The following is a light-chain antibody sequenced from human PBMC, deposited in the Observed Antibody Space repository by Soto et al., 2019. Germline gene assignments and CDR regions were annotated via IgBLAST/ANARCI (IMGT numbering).Light chain of an antibody. CDR2: GNS. J-gene: IGLJ3*02. CDR3: QSYDSSLSGWV. V-gene: IGLV1-40*01. CDR1: SSNIGAGYD. Sequence: QSVLTQPPSVSGAPGQRVTISCTGRSSNIGAGYDVHWYQQLPGTAPKLLIYGNSNRPSGVPDRFSGSKSGTSASLAIPGLRAEDEADYYCQSYDSSLSGWVFGGGTQLTVL.